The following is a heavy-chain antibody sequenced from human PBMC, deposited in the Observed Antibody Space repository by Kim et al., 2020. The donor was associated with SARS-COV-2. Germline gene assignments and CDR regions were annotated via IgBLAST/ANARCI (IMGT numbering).Heavy chain of an antibody. V-gene: IGHV1-2*02. J-gene: IGHJ4*01. D-gene: IGHD3-22*01. CDR1: GYTFADYY. CDR3: ARDDSGALPIDY. CDR2: INCNNGDT. Sequence: ASVKVSCKASGYTFADYYFHWVRQAPGQGLEWMGWINCNNGDTNYAEKFQGRVTMTRDTTINTAYMDLSRLTSDDTAVYYCARDDSGALPIDYWGPGTLVTVSS.